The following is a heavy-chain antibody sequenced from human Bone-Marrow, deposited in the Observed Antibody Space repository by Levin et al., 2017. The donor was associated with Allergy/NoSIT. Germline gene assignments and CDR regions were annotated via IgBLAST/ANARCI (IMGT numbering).Heavy chain of an antibody. V-gene: IGHV3-30*03. CDR3: AFWDSTNGYYGPFDY. CDR1: GFTFSRYG. J-gene: IGHJ4*02. CDR2: MSSDGSDK. D-gene: IGHD2-8*01. Sequence: GESLKISCAASGFTFSRYGMHWVRQAPGKGLEWITVMSSDGSDKYYTDSVKGRFTVSRDNSKNTLYLEMNSLRAEDTAVYYCAFWDSTNGYYGPFDYWGQGTLVTVSS.